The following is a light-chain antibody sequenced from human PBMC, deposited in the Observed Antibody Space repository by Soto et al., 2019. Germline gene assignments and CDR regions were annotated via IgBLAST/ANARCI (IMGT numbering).Light chain of an antibody. J-gene: IGKJ5*01. CDR3: HQRNTCPPIP. CDR2: DVF. CDR1: QSLSRH. Sequence: SPSTLSVSTGDRDLLSCSASQSLSRHLAWYQQTPGQAPRLLLSDVFNRASGVPARFSGSGSGTDFTLTISSLEPEDSALYYCHQRNTCPPIPFGQGTRPAIK. V-gene: IGKV3-11*01.